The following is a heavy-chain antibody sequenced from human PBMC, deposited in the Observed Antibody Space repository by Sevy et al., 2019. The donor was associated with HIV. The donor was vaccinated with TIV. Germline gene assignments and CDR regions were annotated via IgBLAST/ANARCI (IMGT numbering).Heavy chain of an antibody. D-gene: IGHD2-15*01. CDR1: GFTFSNAW. CDR2: IRSKAGGGTT. CDR3: TTDHRRDGIVVVPFEY. V-gene: IGHV3-15*01. Sequence: GSLRLSCAASGFTFSNAWMSWVRQSPGKGLEWVGRIRSKAGGGTTDYATIVKGKFTISRNDSRDILYLQLNSLETEDTAVYYCTTDHRRDGIVVVPFEYWGQGTLVTVSS. J-gene: IGHJ4*02.